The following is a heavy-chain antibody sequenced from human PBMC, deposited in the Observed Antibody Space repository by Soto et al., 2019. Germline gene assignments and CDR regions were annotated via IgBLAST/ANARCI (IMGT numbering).Heavy chain of an antibody. CDR3: VKGYWKGDV. J-gene: IGHJ6*02. CDR1: GFTFSTYA. Sequence: EVQLLESGGGLVQPGGSLRLSCAASGFTFSTYAMNWVLQAPGNGLEWVSAISGSGGSIHYADSVKGRFTISRDNAKNSLYLQMNSLRDEDTAVYHCVKGYWKGDVWGQGTKVTVSS. V-gene: IGHV3-23*01. D-gene: IGHD1-1*01. CDR2: ISGSGGSI.